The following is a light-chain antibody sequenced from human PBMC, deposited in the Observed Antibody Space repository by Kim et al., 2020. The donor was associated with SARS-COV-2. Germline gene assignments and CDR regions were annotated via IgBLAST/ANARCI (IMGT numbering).Light chain of an antibody. CDR3: QQYNNWPALT. Sequence: SPVEKPALPGRASRSVSSNLAWYQQKPGQAPRLLIYCASTRATGIPARFSGSGSGTEFTLTISSLQSEDFAVYYCQQYNNWPALTFGGGTKVDIK. V-gene: IGKV3-15*01. CDR1: RSVSSN. CDR2: CAS. J-gene: IGKJ4*01.